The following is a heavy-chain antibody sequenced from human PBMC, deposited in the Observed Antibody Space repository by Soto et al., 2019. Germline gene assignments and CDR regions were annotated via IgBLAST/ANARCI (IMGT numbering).Heavy chain of an antibody. Sequence: QVQLVQSGAELKKPGSSVKVSCKASGGTFSSYSINWVRQAPGQGLEWMGEIIPIFGTANYAQKFQGRVTITAYESTSTAYMELSSLRSEDTAVYYCARDGGRHSGGIDYWGQGTLVTVSS. CDR1: GGTFSSYS. CDR3: ARDGGRHSGGIDY. J-gene: IGHJ4*02. CDR2: IIPIFGTA. V-gene: IGHV1-69*01. D-gene: IGHD1-26*01.